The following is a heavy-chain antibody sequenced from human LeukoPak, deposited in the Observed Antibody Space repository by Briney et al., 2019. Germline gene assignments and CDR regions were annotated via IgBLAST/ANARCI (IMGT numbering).Heavy chain of an antibody. CDR2: ISSSSSYI. CDR3: ASTKGAGRIAVAGTVFDY. V-gene: IGHV3-21*01. D-gene: IGHD6-19*01. J-gene: IGHJ4*02. CDR1: GFTFSSYS. Sequence: GGSLRLSCAASGFTFSSYSMNWVRQAPGKGLEWVSSISSSSSYIYYADSVKGRFTISRDNAKNSLYLQMNSLRAEDTAVYYCASTKGAGRIAVAGTVFDYWGQGTLVTVSS.